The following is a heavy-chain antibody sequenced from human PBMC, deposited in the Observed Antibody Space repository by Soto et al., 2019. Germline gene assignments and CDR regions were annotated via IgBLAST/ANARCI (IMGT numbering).Heavy chain of an antibody. CDR3: ARDRDGGHNWFDP. J-gene: IGHJ5*02. Sequence: SETLSLTCSVSGGSISNSYWSWIRQPPGKGLEWIGYISYSGSTNYNPSLKSRVTISVDTSKNQFSLKLSSLTAADTAVYYCARDRDGGHNWFDPWGQGTLVTVSS. CDR2: ISYSGST. D-gene: IGHD3-10*01. V-gene: IGHV4-59*01. CDR1: GGSISNSY.